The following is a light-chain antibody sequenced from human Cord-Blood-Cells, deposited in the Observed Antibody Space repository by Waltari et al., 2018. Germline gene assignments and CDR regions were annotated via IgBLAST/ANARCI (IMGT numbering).Light chain of an antibody. J-gene: IGLJ3*02. CDR3: SSYTSSSTWV. CDR1: SSHVAGYNY. CDR2: DVS. V-gene: IGLV2-14*01. Sequence: QSALTQPAPASGSPGQSITISCPGTSSHVAGYNYVSWYQQHPGKAPKLMIYDVSKRPSGVSNRFSGSKSGNTASLTISGLQAEDEADYYCSSYTSSSTWVFGGGTKLTVL.